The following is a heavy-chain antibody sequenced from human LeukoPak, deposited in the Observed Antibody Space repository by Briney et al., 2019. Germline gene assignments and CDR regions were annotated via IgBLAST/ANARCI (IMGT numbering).Heavy chain of an antibody. CDR2: IHYSGST. V-gene: IGHV4-31*03. Sequence: SETLSLTCTVSGGSINSGGYYWSWIRQHPGRGLEWIGYIHYSGSTYYNPSLKTRPSISLDTSKNHFSLELSSVTAADTAVYYCARVNPPSYDFWSGYPSYFDYWGQGTLVTVSS. D-gene: IGHD3-3*01. CDR3: ARVNPPSYDFWSGYPSYFDY. J-gene: IGHJ4*02. CDR1: GGSINSGGYY.